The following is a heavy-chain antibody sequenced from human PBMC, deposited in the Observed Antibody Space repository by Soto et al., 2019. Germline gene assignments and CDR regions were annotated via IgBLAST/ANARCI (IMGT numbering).Heavy chain of an antibody. J-gene: IGHJ1*01. CDR2: IYWDDDK. CDR3: AHKGDGSIGFKH. V-gene: IGHV2-5*02. D-gene: IGHD1-26*01. CDR1: GFSLSTSGVG. Sequence: QITLKESGPTLVKPTQTLTLTCTFSGFSLSTSGVGVGWIRQPPGKALEWLALIYWDDDKRYRPSLKSRLTITKDTSRNQVVLTMTNMDPVDTATYYCAHKGDGSIGFKHWGQGTLVTVSS.